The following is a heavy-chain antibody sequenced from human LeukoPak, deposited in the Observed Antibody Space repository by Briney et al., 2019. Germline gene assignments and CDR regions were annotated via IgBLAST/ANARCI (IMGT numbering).Heavy chain of an antibody. D-gene: IGHD2-15*01. Sequence: GESLKISCKGPGYSFTSYWIGWVRQMPGKGLEWMGIIYPGDSDTRYSPSFQGQVTISADKSISTAYLQWSSLKASDTAMYYCARQYCSGGSCYLDFDYWGQGTLVTVSS. CDR1: GYSFTSYW. V-gene: IGHV5-51*01. J-gene: IGHJ4*02. CDR2: IYPGDSDT. CDR3: ARQYCSGGSCYLDFDY.